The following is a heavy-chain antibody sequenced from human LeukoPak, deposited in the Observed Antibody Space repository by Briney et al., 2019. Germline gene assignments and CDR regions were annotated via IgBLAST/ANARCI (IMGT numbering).Heavy chain of an antibody. CDR2: ISSSGSTI. Sequence: LPGGSLRLSCAASGFTFSSYEMNWVRQAPGKGLEWVSYISSSGSTIYYADSVKGRFTISRDNAKNSLYLQMNSLRAEDTAVYYCARRPYSSSSYWGQGTLVTVSS. CDR1: GFTFSSYE. J-gene: IGHJ4*02. D-gene: IGHD6-6*01. V-gene: IGHV3-48*03. CDR3: ARRPYSSSSY.